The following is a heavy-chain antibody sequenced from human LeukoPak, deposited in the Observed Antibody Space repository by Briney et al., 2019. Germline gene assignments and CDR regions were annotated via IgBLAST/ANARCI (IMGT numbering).Heavy chain of an antibody. J-gene: IGHJ3*02. CDR3: ARDEGYSYELPDAFDI. D-gene: IGHD5-18*01. V-gene: IGHV1-18*01. CDR1: GYTFTSYG. CDR2: ISAYNGNT. Sequence: GASVKVSCKASGYTFTSYGISWVRQAPGQGLEWMGWISAYNGNTNYAQKLQGRVTMTTDTSTSTAYMELRSLRSDDTAVYYCARDEGYSYELPDAFDIWGQGTMVTVSS.